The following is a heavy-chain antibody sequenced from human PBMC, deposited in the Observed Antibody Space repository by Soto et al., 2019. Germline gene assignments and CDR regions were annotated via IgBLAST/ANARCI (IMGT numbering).Heavy chain of an antibody. D-gene: IGHD6-19*01. CDR1: GYTFTSYY. CDR3: ARDVRTSYSSGWYYFGY. CDR2: INPSGGST. Sequence: ASVKVSCKASGYTFTSYYMHWVRQAPGQGLEWMGIINPSGGSTSYAQKFQGRVTMTRDTSTSTVYMELSSLRSEDTAVYYCARDVRTSYSSGWYYFGYWGQATLVPFSS. V-gene: IGHV1-46*01. J-gene: IGHJ4*02.